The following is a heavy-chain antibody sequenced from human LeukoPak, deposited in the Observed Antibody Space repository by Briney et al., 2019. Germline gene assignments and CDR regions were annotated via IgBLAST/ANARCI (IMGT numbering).Heavy chain of an antibody. CDR3: ARVGRSRGSLPNSYYYMDV. V-gene: IGHV1-69*05. J-gene: IGHJ6*03. D-gene: IGHD1-26*01. Sequence: SVKVSCKASGYTFTSYGISWVRQAPGQGLEWMGGIIPIFGSTNYAQKFQGRVTITTDQSTRTAYMELNSLSSDDTAVYYCARVGRSRGSLPNSYYYMDVWGKGTTVTVSS. CDR1: GYTFTSYG. CDR2: IIPIFGST.